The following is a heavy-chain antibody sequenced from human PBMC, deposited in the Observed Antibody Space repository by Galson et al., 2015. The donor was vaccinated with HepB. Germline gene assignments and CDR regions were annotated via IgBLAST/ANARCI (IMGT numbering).Heavy chain of an antibody. J-gene: IGHJ6*02. CDR2: ISHDGSNE. Sequence: SLRLSCAASGYNFRTYGMHWVRQAPGKGLEWVAIISHDGSNEHYADSVKGRFTISRDNSKNTLYLQMNSLSVEDSAVYYCAKDTLEYCSTIHCYVYGLDVWGQGTTVTVSS. CDR3: AKDTLEYCSTIHCYVYGLDV. V-gene: IGHV3-30*18. D-gene: IGHD2-2*01. CDR1: GYNFRTYG.